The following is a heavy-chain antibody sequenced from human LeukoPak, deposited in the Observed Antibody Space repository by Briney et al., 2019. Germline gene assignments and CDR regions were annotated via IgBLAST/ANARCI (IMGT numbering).Heavy chain of an antibody. CDR2: VYQTGDT. J-gene: IGHJ4*02. V-gene: IGHV4-59*08. D-gene: IGHD6-19*01. CDR1: GGSMNNYC. CDR3: ARHPFSAPFDY. Sequence: SETLSLTCIVSGGSMNNYCWSWFRQPPGKGLEWIAYVYQTGDTRYNPSLKSRVSISLDMSKNQFSLKVSSVTATDTAVYYCARHPFSAPFDYWGQGILVTVSP.